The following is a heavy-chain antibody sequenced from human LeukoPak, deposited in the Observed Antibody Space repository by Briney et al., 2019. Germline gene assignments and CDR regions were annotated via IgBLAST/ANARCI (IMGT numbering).Heavy chain of an antibody. CDR1: GFTFSSYA. Sequence: HTGGSLRLSCAASGFTFSSYAMSWVRQAPGKGLEWVSAISGSGGSTSYADSVKGRFTISRDNSKNTLYLQMNSLRAEDTAVYYCAKALGVWQQVDGMDVWGQGTTVTVSS. J-gene: IGHJ6*02. V-gene: IGHV3-23*01. CDR3: AKALGVWQQVDGMDV. D-gene: IGHD6-13*01. CDR2: ISGSGGST.